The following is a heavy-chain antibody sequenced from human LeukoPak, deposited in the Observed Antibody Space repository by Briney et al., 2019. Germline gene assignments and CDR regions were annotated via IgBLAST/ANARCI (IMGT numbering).Heavy chain of an antibody. CDR2: ISSSSSYI. CDR1: GFTFSSYS. D-gene: IGHD4-17*01. V-gene: IGHV3-21*01. J-gene: IGHJ6*02. CDR3: ASSSRDYPYYYYYYGMDV. Sequence: GGSLRLSCAASGFTFSSYSVNWVRQAPGKGLEWVSSISSSSSYIYYADSVKGRFTISRDNAKNSLYLQMNSLRAEDTAVYYCASSSRDYPYYYYYYGMDVWGQGTTVTVSS.